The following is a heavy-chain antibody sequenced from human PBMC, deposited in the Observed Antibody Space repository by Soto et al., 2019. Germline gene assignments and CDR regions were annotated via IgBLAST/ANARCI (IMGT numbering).Heavy chain of an antibody. D-gene: IGHD6-13*01. CDR2: IDHSGST. Sequence: QVQLQESDPGLVRPSGTLSLTCAVSGGSISSTNWWSWVRQPPGKGLEWIGEIDHSGSTNYNPSLKSRVTMTVDKSKNQFALRLSSVTAADTAVYYCARDGAAALFRPPLTFWGQGTLVTVSS. CDR3: ARDGAAALFRPPLTF. J-gene: IGHJ4*02. CDR1: GGSISSTNW. V-gene: IGHV4-4*02.